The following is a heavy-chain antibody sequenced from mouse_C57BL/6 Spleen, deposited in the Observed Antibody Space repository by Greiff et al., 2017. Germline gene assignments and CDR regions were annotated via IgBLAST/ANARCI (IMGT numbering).Heavy chain of an antibody. CDR1: GYAFSSSW. V-gene: IGHV1-82*01. J-gene: IGHJ3*01. D-gene: IGHD2-4*01. Sequence: VQLQQSGPELVKPGASVKISCKASGYAFSSSWMYWVKQRPGKGLEWIGRIYPGDGDTNYNGKFKGKATLTADKSSSTAYMQLSSLTSEDSAVYFCAREGIYYDYEFAYWGQGTLVTVSA. CDR2: IYPGDGDT. CDR3: AREGIYYDYEFAY.